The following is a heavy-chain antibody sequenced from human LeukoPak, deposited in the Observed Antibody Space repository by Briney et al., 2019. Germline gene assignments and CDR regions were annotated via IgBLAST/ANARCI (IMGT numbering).Heavy chain of an antibody. CDR3: ARVLAAAGGAFDI. V-gene: IGHV1-2*02. Sequence: ASVKVSCKASGYTFTGYYMHWVRQAPGQGLEWMGWINPNSGGTNYAQKFQGRVTMTRDTSISTAYMELSRLRSDDTAVYYCARVLAAAGGAFDIWGQGTMVTVSP. D-gene: IGHD6-13*01. J-gene: IGHJ3*02. CDR2: INPNSGGT. CDR1: GYTFTGYY.